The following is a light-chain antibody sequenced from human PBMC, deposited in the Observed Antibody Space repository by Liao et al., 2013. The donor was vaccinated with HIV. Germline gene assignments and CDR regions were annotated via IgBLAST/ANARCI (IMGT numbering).Light chain of an antibody. Sequence: SYELTQPSSVSVSPGQTARITCSGDALPKQSVSWYQLKSGQAPVLVMYKDIERPSGIPERFSGSSSGTKVTLTISGVQADDEADYYCQVWDSSSDHYVFGSGTKVTVL. J-gene: IGLJ1*01. V-gene: IGLV3-25*03. CDR2: KDI. CDR1: ALPKQS. CDR3: QVWDSSSDHYV.